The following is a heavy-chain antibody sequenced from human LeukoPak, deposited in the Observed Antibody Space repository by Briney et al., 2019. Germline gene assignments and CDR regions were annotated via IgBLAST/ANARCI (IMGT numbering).Heavy chain of an antibody. CDR3: TTDGYCSSTSCYPPFDY. V-gene: IGHV3-73*01. D-gene: IGHD2-2*03. CDR2: IRSKANSYAT. Sequence: PGGSLRLSCAASGFTFSGSAMHWVRQASGKGLEWVGRIRSKANSYATAYAASVKGRFTISRDDSKNTLYLQMNSLKTEDTAVYYCTTDGYCSSTSCYPPFDYWGQGTLVTVSS. CDR1: GFTFSGSA. J-gene: IGHJ4*02.